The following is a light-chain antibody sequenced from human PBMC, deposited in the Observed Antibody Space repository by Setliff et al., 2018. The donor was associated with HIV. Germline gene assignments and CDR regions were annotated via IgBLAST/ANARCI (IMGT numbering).Light chain of an antibody. J-gene: IGLJ1*01. CDR3: SSHGAIGV. CDR1: TSDVGAYNY. CDR2: EVT. Sequence: QSVLTQPPSASGSPGQSVTISCTGTTSDVGAYNYVSWYQQHPGKAPKLIIYEVTKRPSGVPDRFSSSKSGNTASLTVSGLQAEDEADYYCSSHGAIGVFGTGTKAPS. V-gene: IGLV2-8*01.